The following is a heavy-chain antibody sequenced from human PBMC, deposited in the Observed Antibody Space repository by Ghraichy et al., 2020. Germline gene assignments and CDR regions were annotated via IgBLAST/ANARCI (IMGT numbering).Heavy chain of an antibody. Sequence: SVKVSCKASGGTFSSYAISWVRQAPGQGLEWMGRIIPILGIANYAQKFQGRVTITADKSTSTAYMELSSLRSEDTAVYYCARASSSRVMGYAVKGSIDDYWGQGTLVTVSS. D-gene: IGHD6-13*01. V-gene: IGHV1-69*04. CDR3: ARASSSRVMGYAVKGSIDDY. CDR1: GGTFSSYA. CDR2: IIPILGIA. J-gene: IGHJ4*02.